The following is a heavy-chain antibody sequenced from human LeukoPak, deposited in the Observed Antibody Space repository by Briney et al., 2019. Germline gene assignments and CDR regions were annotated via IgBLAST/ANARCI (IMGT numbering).Heavy chain of an antibody. CDR2: IYYSGST. J-gene: IGHJ5*02. V-gene: IGHV4-39*07. D-gene: IGHD3-10*01. Sequence: SETLSLTCTVSGGSISSSSYYWGWIRQPPGKGLEWIGSIYYSGSTYYNPSLKSRVTISVDTSKNQFSLKLSSVTAADTAVYYCARDNGSGSYPSGRWFDPWGQGTLVTVSS. CDR1: GGSISSSSYY. CDR3: ARDNGSGSYPSGRWFDP.